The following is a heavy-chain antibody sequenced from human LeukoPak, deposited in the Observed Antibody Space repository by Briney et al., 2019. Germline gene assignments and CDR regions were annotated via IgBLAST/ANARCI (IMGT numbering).Heavy chain of an antibody. CDR2: INHSGST. Sequence: SETLSLTCGVYGWSFNDYYWNWIRQPPGKGLEWIAEINHSGSTNYNPSLKSRVTISVDTSKNQFSLKLSSVTAADTAVYYCARGGVVVPADAFDIWGQGTMVTVSS. J-gene: IGHJ3*02. D-gene: IGHD2-2*01. CDR1: GWSFNDYY. CDR3: ARGGVVVPADAFDI. V-gene: IGHV4-34*01.